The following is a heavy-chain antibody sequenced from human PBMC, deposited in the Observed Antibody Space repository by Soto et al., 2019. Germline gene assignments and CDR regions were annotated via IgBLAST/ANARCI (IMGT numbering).Heavy chain of an antibody. V-gene: IGHV3-30-3*01. Sequence: QVQLVESGGSVVQPGRSLRLSCAASGFTFSSYAMHWGRQAPGKGLEWVAVISYDGSNKYYEDSVKGRFTISRDNSKNTLDRQMNSLRAEDTAVYYCASGGSYYGFWCGYYTGIWGGLGAYWCQGSLVTVSS. CDR3: ASGGSYYGFWCGYYTGIWGGLGAY. CDR2: ISYDGSNK. J-gene: IGHJ4*02. D-gene: IGHD3-3*01. CDR1: GFTFSSYA.